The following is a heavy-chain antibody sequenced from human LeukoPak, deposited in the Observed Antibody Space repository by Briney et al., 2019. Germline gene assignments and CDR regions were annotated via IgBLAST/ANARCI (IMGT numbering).Heavy chain of an antibody. CDR1: GFAFSSYM. CDR2: INSGSTYT. J-gene: IGHJ4*02. CDR3: ARSLTTLTYEGY. D-gene: IGHD1-1*01. Sequence: GGSVTLSCAASGFAFSSYMMDWVRQAPGKGLEWVSSINSGSTYTYYTESVKGRFTVSRDNAKNSLFLQMNSLRAEDTAIYYCARSLTTLTYEGYWGQGTLVTVSP. V-gene: IGHV3-21*04.